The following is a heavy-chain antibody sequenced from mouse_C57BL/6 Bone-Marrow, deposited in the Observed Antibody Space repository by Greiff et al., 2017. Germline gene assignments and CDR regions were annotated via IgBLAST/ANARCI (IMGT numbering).Heavy chain of an antibody. V-gene: IGHV1-26*01. D-gene: IGHD2-3*01. Sequence: EVQLQQSGPELVKPGASVKISCKASGYTFTDYYMNWVKQSHGKSLEWIGDINPNNGGTSYNQKFKGKATLTVDKSSSTAYMELRSLTSEDSAVYYCARSRDGYPPWFAYWGQGTLVTVSA. CDR1: GYTFTDYY. CDR3: ARSRDGYPPWFAY. J-gene: IGHJ3*01. CDR2: INPNNGGT.